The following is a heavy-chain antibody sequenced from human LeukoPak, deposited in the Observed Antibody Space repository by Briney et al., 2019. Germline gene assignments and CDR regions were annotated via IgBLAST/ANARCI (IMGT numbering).Heavy chain of an antibody. CDR2: ISSSSSTM. CDR1: GFTFSSYS. V-gene: IGHV3-48*01. Sequence: PGGSLRLSCAASGFTFSSYSMNWVRQAPGKGLEWVSYISSSSSTMYYADSVKGRFSISRDNAKNSLYLQMNSLRAEDTAVYYCARDHHRRLYDSQARDTFDTWGQGTMVTVSS. CDR3: ARDHHRRLYDSQARDTFDT. J-gene: IGHJ3*02. D-gene: IGHD3-22*01.